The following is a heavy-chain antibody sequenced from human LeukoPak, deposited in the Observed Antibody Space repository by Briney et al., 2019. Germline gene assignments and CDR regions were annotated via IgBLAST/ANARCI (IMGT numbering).Heavy chain of an antibody. V-gene: IGHV3-30*02. Sequence: GGSRRLSCAASGFTFSSYGMHWFRQAPGKGLEWVAYIRFDGSSTDYADSVKGRFTISRDNSKNTLSLQMNSLRPEDTAVYYCARAHLSSSSTDYMDVWGKGTTVTVSS. CDR2: IRFDGSST. J-gene: IGHJ6*03. CDR1: GFTFSSYG. D-gene: IGHD6-6*01. CDR3: ARAHLSSSSTDYMDV.